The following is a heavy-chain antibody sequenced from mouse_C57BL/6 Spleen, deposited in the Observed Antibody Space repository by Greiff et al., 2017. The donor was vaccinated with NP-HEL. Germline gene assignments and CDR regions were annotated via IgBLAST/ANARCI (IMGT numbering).Heavy chain of an antibody. CDR3: ARKGYDYVSIDY. CDR2: SWWDAAK. J-gene: IGHJ4*01. CDR1: GFSLSTFGMG. D-gene: IGHD2-4*01. V-gene: IGHV8-8*01. Sequence: QVTLKVSGPGILQPSPTLSLSCSFSGFSLSTFGMGVGWIRQPSGKGLEWPAHSWWDAAKYYNPALKSRLTISKDTSKNQVFLKIANLDTEVTATYYCARKGYDYVSIDYWGQGTSVTVSS.